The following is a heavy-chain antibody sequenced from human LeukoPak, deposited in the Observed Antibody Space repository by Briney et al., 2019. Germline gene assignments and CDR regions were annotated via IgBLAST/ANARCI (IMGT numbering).Heavy chain of an antibody. V-gene: IGHV3-23*01. J-gene: IGHJ4*02. CDR3: AKWGDYDVLTGYYVPDY. D-gene: IGHD3-9*01. CDR2: ITGSGGNT. Sequence: GGSLRLSCAASGFTFSNYAMGWVRQAPGKGLEWVSAITGSGGNTYYADSVKGRFTISRDNSKNTVLLQMNSLRAEDTAVYYCAKWGDYDVLTGYYVPDYWGQGTLVTVSS. CDR1: GFTFSNYA.